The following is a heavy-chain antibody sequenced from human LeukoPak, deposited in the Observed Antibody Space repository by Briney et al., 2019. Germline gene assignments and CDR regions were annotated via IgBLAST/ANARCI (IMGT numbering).Heavy chain of an antibody. V-gene: IGHV3-23*01. J-gene: IGHJ4*02. Sequence: GGSLRLSCAVSGFSSYTFGMSWVRQAPGKGLEWISSFRGDGGSTYYAETVRGRFTISRDNSKNTLYLQMNSLRAEDTAVYYCAKSIAAAGNYWGQGTLVTVSS. CDR2: FRGDGGST. CDR1: GFSSYTFG. CDR3: AKSIAAAGNY. D-gene: IGHD6-13*01.